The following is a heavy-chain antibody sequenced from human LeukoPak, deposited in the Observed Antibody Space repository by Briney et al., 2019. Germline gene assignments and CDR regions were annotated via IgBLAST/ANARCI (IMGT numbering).Heavy chain of an antibody. CDR1: GYTFTSYG. V-gene: IGHV1-18*01. CDR3: ARDRFPIRQWLVGGYY. D-gene: IGHD6-19*01. Sequence: GASVKVSCKASGYTFTSYGISWVRQAPGQGLEWMGWISAYNGNTNYAQKFQGRVTMTRDTSISTAYMELSRLRSDDTAVYYCARDRFPIRQWLVGGYYWGQGTLVTVSS. J-gene: IGHJ4*02. CDR2: ISAYNGNT.